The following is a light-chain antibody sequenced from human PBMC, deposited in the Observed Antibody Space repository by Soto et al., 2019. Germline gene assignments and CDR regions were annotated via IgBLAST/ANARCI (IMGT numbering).Light chain of an antibody. V-gene: IGLV1-40*01. CDR3: HSYDSSLSGSV. J-gene: IGLJ3*02. CDR1: SSNIGAGYD. CDR2: GNS. Sequence: QSVLTQPPSVSGAPGQRGTISCTGSSSNIGAGYDVHWYQQLPGTVPKLLIYGNSNRPSGVPDRFSGSKSGTSASLAITGLQAEDEADYYCHSYDSSLSGSVFGGGTKVTVL.